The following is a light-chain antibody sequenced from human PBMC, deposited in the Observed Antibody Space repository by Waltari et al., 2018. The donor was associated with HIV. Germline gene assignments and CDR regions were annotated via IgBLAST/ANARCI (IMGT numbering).Light chain of an antibody. V-gene: IGLV3-21*02. Sequence: SYVLTQPPSVPVAPGQTARITCGGHDIGSQSVQWYQQKPGQAPVLVVYDDRDRPSGIPERFSSSNFGSTATLTISRVEAGDEADYYCQVWHRDSEHYVFGTGTKVTVL. CDR1: DIGSQS. CDR2: DDR. CDR3: QVWHRDSEHYV. J-gene: IGLJ1*01.